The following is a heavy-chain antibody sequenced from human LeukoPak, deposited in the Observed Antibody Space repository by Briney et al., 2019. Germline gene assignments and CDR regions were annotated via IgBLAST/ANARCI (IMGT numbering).Heavy chain of an antibody. V-gene: IGHV3-23*01. J-gene: IGHJ4*02. Sequence: GGSLRLSCAPSEFTFYSYAMSWVRHAPEEGLECCSSISGIGSRPFYAAAEKGWFIISRDHSKDTVYLQVESLRAGDTGVFYCGKHAAGTKALDFWGQGTLVTVSS. CDR1: EFTFYSYA. D-gene: IGHD1-1*01. CDR3: GKHAAGTKALDF. CDR2: ISGIGSRP.